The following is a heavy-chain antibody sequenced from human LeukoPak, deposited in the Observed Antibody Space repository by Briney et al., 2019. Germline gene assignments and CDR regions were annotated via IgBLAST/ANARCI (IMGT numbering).Heavy chain of an antibody. D-gene: IGHD3-10*01. J-gene: IGHJ6*03. V-gene: IGHV1-69*05. CDR3: AVGDYYGSGSYYPYYYYYMDV. CDR2: IIPIFGTA. CDR1: GGTFSSYA. Sequence: EASVKVSCKASGGTFSSYAISWVRQAPGQRLEWMGGIIPIFGTANYAQKFQGRVTITTDESTSTAYMELSSLRSEDTAVYYCAVGDYYGSGSYYPYYYYYMDVWGKGTTVTVSS.